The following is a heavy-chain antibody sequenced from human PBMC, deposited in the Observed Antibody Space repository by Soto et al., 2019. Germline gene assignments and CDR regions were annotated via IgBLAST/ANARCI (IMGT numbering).Heavy chain of an antibody. CDR3: ATGIVVVPAAISVVDDY. Sequence: ASVKVSCKVSGYTLTELSMHWGRQAPGKGFEWMGGFDPEDGETIYAQKFQGRVTMTEDTSTDTAYMELSSLRSEDTAVYYCATGIVVVPAAISVVDDYWGQGTLVTVSS. CDR2: FDPEDGET. D-gene: IGHD2-2*01. CDR1: GYTLTELS. J-gene: IGHJ4*02. V-gene: IGHV1-24*01.